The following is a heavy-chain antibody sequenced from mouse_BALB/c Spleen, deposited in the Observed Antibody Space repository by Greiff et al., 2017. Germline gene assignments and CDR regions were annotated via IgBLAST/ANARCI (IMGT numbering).Heavy chain of an antibody. CDR3: ASPTADYAMDD. Sequence: QVQLQQSGPELVKPGASVKISCKASGYAFSSSWMNWVKQRPGQGLEWIGRIYPGDGDTNYNGKFKGKATLTADKSSSTAYMQLSSLTSVDSAVYFCASPTADYAMDDWGQGTSVTVSS. J-gene: IGHJ4*01. D-gene: IGHD1-2*01. CDR2: IYPGDGDT. V-gene: IGHV1-82*01. CDR1: GYAFSSSW.